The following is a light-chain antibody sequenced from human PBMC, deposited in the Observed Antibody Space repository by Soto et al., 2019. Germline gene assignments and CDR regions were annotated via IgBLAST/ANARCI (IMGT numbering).Light chain of an antibody. V-gene: IGKV3-15*01. CDR3: QQQSDWPRA. CDR2: GAS. CDR1: QSVGNN. J-gene: IGKJ1*01. Sequence: EIVMTQSPATLSVSPGERATLSCRASQSVGNNVAWYQQKPGQAPRLLIHGASTRATGIPARFSGSGSGTEFTLTISSLQSEDFAVYYCQQQSDWPRAFGQGTQVEIK.